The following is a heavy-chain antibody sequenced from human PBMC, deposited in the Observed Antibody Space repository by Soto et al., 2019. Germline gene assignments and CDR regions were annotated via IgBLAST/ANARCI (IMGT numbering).Heavy chain of an antibody. CDR3: ARSLSTIGGRPDS. V-gene: IGHV1-2*02. Sequence: GASVKVSCKASGYTFTGYYMHWVRQAPGQGLEWMGWINPNSGDTKYAQKFQGRVTMTRDTSTRTAYMEVSRLTSDDTAVYYCARSLSTIGGRPDSWGHGTLVTVSS. CDR1: GYTFTGYY. CDR2: INPNSGDT. D-gene: IGHD6-6*01. J-gene: IGHJ5*01.